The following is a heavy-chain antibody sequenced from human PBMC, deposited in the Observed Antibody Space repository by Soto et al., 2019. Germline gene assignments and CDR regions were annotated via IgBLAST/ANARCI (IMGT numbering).Heavy chain of an antibody. V-gene: IGHV4-30-2*01. D-gene: IGHD5-18*01. CDR2: IYHSGST. J-gene: IGHJ4*02. CDR3: ASASPPHSYGLDY. CDR1: GGSISSGGYS. Sequence: QLQLQESGSGLVKPSQTLSLTCAVSGGSISSGGYSWSWIRQPPGKGLEWIGYIYHSGSTYYNPSLTSRVTISVDRSKNQFSLKLSSVTAADTAVYYCASASPPHSYGLDYWGQGTLVTVSS.